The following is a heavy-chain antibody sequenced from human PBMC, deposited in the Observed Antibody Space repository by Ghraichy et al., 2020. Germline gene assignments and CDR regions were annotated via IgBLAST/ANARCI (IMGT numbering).Heavy chain of an antibody. Sequence: SETLSLTCTVSGGSISSGSYYWSWIRQPAGKGLEWIGRIYTSGSTNYNPSLKSRVTISVDTSKNQFSLKLSSVTAADTAVYYCARGVVVVAETHKTYYYYYMDVWGKGTTVTVSS. CDR2: IYTSGST. J-gene: IGHJ6*03. CDR3: ARGVVVVAETHKTYYYYYMDV. D-gene: IGHD2-15*01. V-gene: IGHV4-61*02. CDR1: GGSISSGSYY.